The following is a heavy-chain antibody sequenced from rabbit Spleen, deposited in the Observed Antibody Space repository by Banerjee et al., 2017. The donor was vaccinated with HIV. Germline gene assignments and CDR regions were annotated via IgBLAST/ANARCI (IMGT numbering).Heavy chain of an antibody. D-gene: IGHD7-1*01. Sequence: QQLVESGGGLVKPGASLTLTCKASGFSFNSGYDMCWVRQAPGKGLEWIACIGTGVGDTYYANWAKGRFTISKTSSTTVTLQVTSLTAADTATYFCARETWGSTGNYGLWGPGTLVTVS. J-gene: IGHJ4*01. CDR1: GFSFNSGYD. CDR3: ARETWGSTGNYGL. CDR2: IGTGVGDT. V-gene: IGHV1S40*01.